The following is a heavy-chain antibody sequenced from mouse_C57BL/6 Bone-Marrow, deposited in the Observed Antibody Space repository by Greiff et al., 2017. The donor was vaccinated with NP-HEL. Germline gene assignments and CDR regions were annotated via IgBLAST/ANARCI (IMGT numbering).Heavy chain of an antibody. V-gene: IGHV1-39*01. CDR2: INPNYGTT. CDR1: GYSFTDYN. Sequence: VQLQQSGPELVKPGASVKISCKASGYSFTDYNMNWVKQSNGQSLEWIGVINPNYGTTSYNQKCKGKATLTVDQSSSTAYMQRNSLTSEDSAVYYCARRDYGKGYFDYWGQGTTLTVSS. CDR3: ARRDYGKGYFDY. J-gene: IGHJ2*01. D-gene: IGHD1-1*01.